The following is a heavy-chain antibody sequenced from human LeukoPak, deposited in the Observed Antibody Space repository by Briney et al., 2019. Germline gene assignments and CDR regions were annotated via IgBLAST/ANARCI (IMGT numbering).Heavy chain of an antibody. CDR2: IYTSGST. CDR3: ATSSRTYGSGSYSRFDY. V-gene: IGHV4-61*02. Sequence: TLSLTCTVSGGSISSGSYYWSWIRQPAGKGLEWIGRIYTSGSTNYNPSLKSRVTISVDTSKNQFSLKLSSVTAADTAVYYCATSSRTYGSGSYSRFDYWGQGTLVTVSS. D-gene: IGHD3-10*01. J-gene: IGHJ4*02. CDR1: GGSISSGSYY.